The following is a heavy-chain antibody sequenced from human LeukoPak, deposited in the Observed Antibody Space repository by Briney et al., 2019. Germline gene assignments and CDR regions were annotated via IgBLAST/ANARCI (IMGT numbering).Heavy chain of an antibody. V-gene: IGHV3-20*04. CDR2: ISWNGGST. CDR3: AREETRITMLRGVTYFEY. Sequence: GGSLRLSCAASGFTFDDYGMSWVRQAPGKGLGWVPFISWNGGSTGYADSVKGRFTISRDNAKNSLYLQMSSLRAEDTALYYCAREETRITMLRGVTYFEYWGQGTLVTVSS. D-gene: IGHD3-10*01. CDR1: GFTFDDYG. J-gene: IGHJ4*02.